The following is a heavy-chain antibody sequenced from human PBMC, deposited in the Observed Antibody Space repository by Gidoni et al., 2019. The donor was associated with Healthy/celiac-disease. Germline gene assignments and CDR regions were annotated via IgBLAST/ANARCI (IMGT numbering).Heavy chain of an antibody. Sequence: QVQPVQSGAEVKTPVSSLQFSCKASGGTFRRYALPWVRQATGTGLAWMGGSRPIWGTANYAQKFQGRGTSTADESTSTAYMERSSLRSEDTAGDYGARGTSSPENGKDHPYYVDYWGQGTLVTVSS. V-gene: IGHV1-69*01. CDR2: SRPIWGTA. CDR3: ARGTSSPENGKDHPYYVDY. D-gene: IGHD1-1*01. CDR1: GGTFRRYA. J-gene: IGHJ4*02.